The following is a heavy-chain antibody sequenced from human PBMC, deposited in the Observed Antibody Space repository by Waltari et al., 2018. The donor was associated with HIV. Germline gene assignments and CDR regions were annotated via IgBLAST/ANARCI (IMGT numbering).Heavy chain of an antibody. CDR1: GYSISSGYS. D-gene: IGHD1-26*01. J-gene: IGHJ3*02. CDR2: IYHSGRT. CDR3: ARDRVGAFDI. V-gene: IGHV4-38-2*02. Sequence: QVQLQESGPGLVKPSETLSLTCAVSGYSISSGYSCGWIRQPPGKGLEWMWSIYHSGRTYYITAQKRRVTISVDTSKNQFSLKLSSVTAADTAVYYCARDRVGAFDIWCQGTMVTVSS.